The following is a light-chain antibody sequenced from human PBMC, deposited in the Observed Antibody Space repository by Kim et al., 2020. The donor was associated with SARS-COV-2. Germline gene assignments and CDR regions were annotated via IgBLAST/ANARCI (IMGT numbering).Light chain of an antibody. Sequence: QSALTQPRSVSGSPGQSVTISCTGTSSDVGGYNYVSWYQQHPGKAPKLMIYDVSKRPSGVPDRFSGSKSGNTASLTVSGLQAEDEADYYCCSYAGGARVFGGGTQLTVL. V-gene: IGLV2-11*01. CDR3: CSYAGGARV. CDR2: DVS. CDR1: SSDVGGYNY. J-gene: IGLJ2*01.